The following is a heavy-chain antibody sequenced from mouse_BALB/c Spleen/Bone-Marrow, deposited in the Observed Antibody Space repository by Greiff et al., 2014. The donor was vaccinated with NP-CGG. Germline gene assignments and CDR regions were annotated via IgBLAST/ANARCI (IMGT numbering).Heavy chain of an antibody. J-gene: IGHJ3*01. CDR3: ARDNYYDYDGFAY. CDR2: INSNGGST. Sequence: EVQLVESGGGLVQPGGSLKISCAASGFTFSSYGMSWVRQTPDKRLDLVATINSNGGSTYYPDSVKGRFTISRDNAENTLYLQMSSLKSEDTAMYYCARDNYYDYDGFAYWGQGTLVTVSA. CDR1: GFTFSSYG. D-gene: IGHD2-4*01. V-gene: IGHV5-6-3*01.